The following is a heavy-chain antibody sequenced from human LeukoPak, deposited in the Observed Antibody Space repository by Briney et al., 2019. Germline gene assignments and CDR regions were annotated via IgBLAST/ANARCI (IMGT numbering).Heavy chain of an antibody. J-gene: IGHJ4*02. CDR1: GYTFTDYY. CDR3: ARDLRYSSGWFDY. V-gene: IGHV1-2*02. D-gene: IGHD6-19*01. Sequence: GASVKVSCKASGYTFTDYYMHWVRQAPGQGLERMAWINPNSGGTNYAQKFQGRVTMTRDTSISTAYMELSRLRSDDTAVYYCARDLRYSSGWFDYWGQGTLVTVSS. CDR2: INPNSGGT.